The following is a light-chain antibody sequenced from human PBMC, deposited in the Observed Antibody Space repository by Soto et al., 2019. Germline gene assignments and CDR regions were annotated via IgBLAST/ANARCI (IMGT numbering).Light chain of an antibody. Sequence: QSALTQPASVSGSPGQSITISCTGTSSDVGGYEYVSWYQQHPGKAPKLILFGVSNRPSGISHRFSGSKSGNTASLTISGLQADDEADYYCSSSGGRNTRIFGGGTKLTVL. CDR2: GVS. CDR1: SSDVGGYEY. CDR3: SSSGGRNTRI. J-gene: IGLJ2*01. V-gene: IGLV2-14*01.